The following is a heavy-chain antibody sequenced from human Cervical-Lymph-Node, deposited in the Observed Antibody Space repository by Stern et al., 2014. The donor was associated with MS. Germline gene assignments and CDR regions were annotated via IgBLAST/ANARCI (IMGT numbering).Heavy chain of an antibody. J-gene: IGHJ3*02. Sequence: EVQLVESGAEVKKPGESLKISCKGSGYRFDNYWIGWVRQKPGKGLEGMGIIYTADSDTRYSPALQGQVTISADKSISTVYLQWSSLKASDTATYYCARTYSSGWYGGHAFDIWGQGTMVTVSS. CDR1: GYRFDNYW. V-gene: IGHV5-51*01. D-gene: IGHD6-19*01. CDR3: ARTYSSGWYGGHAFDI. CDR2: IYTADSDT.